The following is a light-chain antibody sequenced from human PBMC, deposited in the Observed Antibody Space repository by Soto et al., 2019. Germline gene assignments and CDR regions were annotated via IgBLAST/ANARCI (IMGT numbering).Light chain of an antibody. V-gene: IGKV3-15*01. J-gene: IGKJ4*01. Sequence: EIVLTQSPATLSVSPGKTATLSCRASQSVSSNLAWYQQKPGQAPRLLIYGASTRATGIPARFSGSGSGTEFTLIISSLQSEDFAVYYCQQYNSWFSFGGGTKVEI. CDR2: GAS. CDR3: QQYNSWFS. CDR1: QSVSSN.